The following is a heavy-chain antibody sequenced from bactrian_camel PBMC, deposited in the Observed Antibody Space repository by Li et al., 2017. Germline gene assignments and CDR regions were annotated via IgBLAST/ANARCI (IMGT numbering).Heavy chain of an antibody. CDR3: AAVLGYGGSWCLGS. CDR1: GFPFSTYGYD. J-gene: IGHJ6*01. V-gene: IGHV3S40*01. Sequence: VQLVESGGDLVRPGGSLRIACAASGFPFSTYGYDIHWVRQAPGKGLEWVSVMISTGGRTYYADSVKGRFTISRDNAKKTLYLQMNSLKTEDTAVYYCAAVLGYGGSWCLGSWGQGTQVTVS. CDR2: MISTGGRT. D-gene: IGHD6*01.